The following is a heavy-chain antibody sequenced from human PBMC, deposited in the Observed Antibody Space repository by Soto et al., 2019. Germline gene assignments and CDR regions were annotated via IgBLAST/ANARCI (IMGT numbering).Heavy chain of an antibody. V-gene: IGHV3-23*01. CDR2: ISASATQT. D-gene: IGHD6-6*01. J-gene: IGHJ5*02. CDR3: AKPNTAGSSHS. CDR1: GFNFNIYA. Sequence: EARILESGGGLAQPGGSLKISCTASGFNFNIYAMSWVRQAPGKGLEWVSGISASATQTYYAESVKGRFAISRDNSKSTLYLQLDSLNHEDTARYYCAKPNTAGSSHSWGQGTLV.